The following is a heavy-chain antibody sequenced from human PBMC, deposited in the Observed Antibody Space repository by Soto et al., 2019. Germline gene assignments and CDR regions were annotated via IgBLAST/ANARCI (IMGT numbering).Heavy chain of an antibody. CDR3: ARDSVVVTAIPFWYFDL. CDR1: GYTFTSYY. CDR2: INPSGGST. V-gene: IGHV1-46*01. J-gene: IGHJ2*01. Sequence: ASVKVSCTASGYTFTSYYMHWVRQAPGQGLEWMGIINPSGGSTSYAQKFQGRVTMTRDTSTSTVYMELSSLRSEDTAVYYCARDSVVVTAIPFWYFDLWGRGTLVTVSS. D-gene: IGHD2-21*02.